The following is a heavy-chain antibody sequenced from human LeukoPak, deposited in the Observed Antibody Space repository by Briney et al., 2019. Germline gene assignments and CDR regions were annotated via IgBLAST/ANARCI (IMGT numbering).Heavy chain of an antibody. J-gene: IGHJ4*02. Sequence: HPGGSLRLSCAASGFTFDDYAMHWVRQAPGKGLEWVSLISWDGGSTYYADSVKGRFTISRDNSKNSLYLQMNSLRAEDTALYYCAKDISARYCSGGSCPGGWFDYWGQGTLVTVSS. V-gene: IGHV3-43D*03. CDR2: ISWDGGST. CDR1: GFTFDDYA. D-gene: IGHD2-15*01. CDR3: AKDISARYCSGGSCPGGWFDY.